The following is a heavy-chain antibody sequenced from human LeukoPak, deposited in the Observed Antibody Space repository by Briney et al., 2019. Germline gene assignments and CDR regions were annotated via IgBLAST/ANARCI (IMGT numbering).Heavy chain of an antibody. CDR3: AADIGSSSWDY. CDR2: IVVGSGNT. D-gene: IGHD6-13*01. V-gene: IGHV1-58*01. CDR1: GFTFTSSA. Sequence: GTSVKVSCKASGFTFTSSAVQWVRQARGQRLEWMGWIVVGSGNTNYAQKFQERVTITRDMSTSTAYMELSSLRSEDTAVYYCAADIGSSSWDYWGQGTLVTVSS. J-gene: IGHJ4*02.